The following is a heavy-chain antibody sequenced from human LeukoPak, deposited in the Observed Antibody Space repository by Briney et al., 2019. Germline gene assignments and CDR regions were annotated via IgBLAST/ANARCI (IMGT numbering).Heavy chain of an antibody. CDR1: DYSISNGYY. Sequence: SETLSLTCAVSDYSISNGYYWGWIRQPPGKGLEWIGCVYHSGNTYHNPSLKSRVTISVDTSKNHFSLSLSSVTAADTAVFYCVRVTLSGVSDNWGQGALVTVSS. V-gene: IGHV4-38-2*01. D-gene: IGHD3-10*01. J-gene: IGHJ4*02. CDR2: VYHSGNT. CDR3: VRVTLSGVSDN.